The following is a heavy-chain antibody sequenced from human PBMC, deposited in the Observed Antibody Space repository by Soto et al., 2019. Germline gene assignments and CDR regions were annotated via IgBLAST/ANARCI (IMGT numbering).Heavy chain of an antibody. D-gene: IGHD3-10*01. J-gene: IGHJ5*02. CDR1: GGSISNTNYY. Sequence: SETLSLTCTVSGGSISNTNYYWGWIRQPPGKGLEWIGSIYYSGSTYYNPSLKSRITISVDTSKDQFSLKLNSVTAADTAVYYCASHHYYASGSHHWGQGTLVTVSS. V-gene: IGHV4-39*01. CDR3: ASHHYYASGSHH. CDR2: IYYSGST.